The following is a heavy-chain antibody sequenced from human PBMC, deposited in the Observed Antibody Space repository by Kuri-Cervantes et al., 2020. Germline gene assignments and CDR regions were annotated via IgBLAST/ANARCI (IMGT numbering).Heavy chain of an antibody. CDR3: ARNYVHSENWFDP. D-gene: IGHD1-7*01. CDR1: GFTFSSYA. CDR2: ISSSSSYI. V-gene: IGHV3-21*01. Sequence: GESLKISCAASGFTFSSYAMSWVRQAPGKGLEWVSSISSSSSYIYYVDSVKGRFTISRDNSKNMLFLQMNSLRAEDTAVYYCARNYVHSENWFDPWGQGTLVTVSS. J-gene: IGHJ5*02.